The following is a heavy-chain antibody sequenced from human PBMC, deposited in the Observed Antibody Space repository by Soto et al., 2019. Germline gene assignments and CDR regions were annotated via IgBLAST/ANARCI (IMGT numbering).Heavy chain of an antibody. J-gene: IGHJ5*02. CDR1: GGSISSYY. CDR3: ARRIAAAGTLFDP. V-gene: IGHV4-59*08. D-gene: IGHD6-13*01. Sequence: SETLSLTCTVSGGSISSYYWSWIRQPPGKGLEWIGYIYYSGSTNYNPSLKSRVTISVDTSKNQFSLKLSSVTAADTAVYYCARRIAAAGTLFDPWGQGTLVTVSS. CDR2: IYYSGST.